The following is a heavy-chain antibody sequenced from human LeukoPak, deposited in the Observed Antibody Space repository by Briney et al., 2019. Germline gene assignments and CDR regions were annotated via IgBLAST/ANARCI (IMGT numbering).Heavy chain of an antibody. CDR3: ARHYYGSGSYDY. CDR2: TYSGGST. Sequence: GGSLRLSCAASGFTVSSNYMSWVRQAPGKGLEWVSVTYSGGSTYYADSVKGRFTISRDNSKNTLYLQMNSLRAEDTAVYYCARHYYGSGSYDYWGQGTLVTVSS. D-gene: IGHD3-10*01. CDR1: GFTVSSNY. J-gene: IGHJ4*02. V-gene: IGHV3-66*04.